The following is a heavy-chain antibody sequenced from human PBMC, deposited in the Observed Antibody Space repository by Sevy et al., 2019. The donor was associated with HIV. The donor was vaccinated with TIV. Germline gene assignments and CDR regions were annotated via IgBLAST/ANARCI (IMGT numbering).Heavy chain of an antibody. J-gene: IGHJ6*02. Sequence: SETLSLTCTVSGGSISSGGYYWSWIRQHTGKGQEWIGYIYYSGGTYYNPSLKSRVTISVDTSKNQFSLKLSSVTAADTAVYYCARDQGGSGSLSGMDVWGQGTTVTVSS. D-gene: IGHD3-10*01. CDR1: GGSISSGGYY. CDR3: ARDQGGSGSLSGMDV. CDR2: IYYSGGT. V-gene: IGHV4-31*03.